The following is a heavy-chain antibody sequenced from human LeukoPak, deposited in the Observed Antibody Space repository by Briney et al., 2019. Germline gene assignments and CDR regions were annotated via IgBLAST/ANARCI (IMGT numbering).Heavy chain of an antibody. Sequence: GGSLRLSCAASGFIFSSKSMNWVRQAPGKGLEWVSYISYGSGTIYYADPVKGRFTISRDNAKNSLYLQMNSLRDEDTAVYYCARDFSPGQRFYFDYWGQGTLVTVSS. CDR2: ISYGSGTI. J-gene: IGHJ4*02. D-gene: IGHD6-25*01. CDR3: ARDFSPGQRFYFDY. CDR1: GFIFSSKS. V-gene: IGHV3-48*02.